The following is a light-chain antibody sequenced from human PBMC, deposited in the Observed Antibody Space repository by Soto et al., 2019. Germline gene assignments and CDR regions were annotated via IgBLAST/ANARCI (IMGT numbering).Light chain of an antibody. CDR2: STT. J-gene: IGLJ3*02. CDR1: TGALPSGNY. Sequence: QAVVTQEPSLTVSPGGTVTLTCASSTGALPSGNYPSWFQQKPGHAPRALIDSTTNKHSWTPVRFSGSLLGGKAALTLSGVQPEDEAEYHCVLASDGVLVFGGGTKLTVL. V-gene: IGLV7-43*01. CDR3: VLASDGVLV.